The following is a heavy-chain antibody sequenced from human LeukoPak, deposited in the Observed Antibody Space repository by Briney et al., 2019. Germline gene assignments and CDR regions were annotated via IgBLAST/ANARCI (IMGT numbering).Heavy chain of an antibody. CDR3: ARDVSHRHLDY. CDR2: IYVDGST. CDR1: GLTVSSNY. V-gene: IGHV3-66*01. Sequence: GGSLRLSCAASGLTVSSNYMSWVRQAPGKGLERVSVIYVDGSTYYADSVKGRFTISRDNSKNTLYLQMNSLRADDTAVYYCARDVSHRHLDYWGQGTLVTVSA. J-gene: IGHJ4*02. D-gene: IGHD2/OR15-2a*01.